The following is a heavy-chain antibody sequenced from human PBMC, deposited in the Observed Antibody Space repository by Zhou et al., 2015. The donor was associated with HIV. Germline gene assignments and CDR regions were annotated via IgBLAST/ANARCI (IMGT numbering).Heavy chain of an antibody. CDR3: ARGFYDGSVVY. V-gene: IGHV1-8*01. J-gene: IGHJ4*02. Sequence: QVQLVQSGAEVKKPGASVKVSCKASGYTFTSYDINWVRQAIGQGLEWMGWMNPHNGNTDLAQKFQGRVTMTRNTSTSTAYLELSSLRSEDTAVYYCARGFYDGSVVYWGQGTLVIVSS. CDR2: MNPHNGNT. D-gene: IGHD3-22*01. CDR1: GYTFTSYD.